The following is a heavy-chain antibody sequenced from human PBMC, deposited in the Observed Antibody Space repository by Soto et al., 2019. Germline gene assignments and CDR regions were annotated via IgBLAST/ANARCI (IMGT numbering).Heavy chain of an antibody. Sequence: PSETLSLTCTVSSGSISSGYYYWSWIRQHPGKGLEWIGYVYYSGGTNYNPSLRSRVAISVDTSKNQFSLKLNAVTAADTAVYYCARVAARGSAQHYYYVMDVWGQGTTVTVSS. V-gene: IGHV4-31*03. CDR2: VYYSGGT. J-gene: IGHJ6*02. D-gene: IGHD6-6*01. CDR3: ARVAARGSAQHYYYVMDV. CDR1: SGSISSGYYY.